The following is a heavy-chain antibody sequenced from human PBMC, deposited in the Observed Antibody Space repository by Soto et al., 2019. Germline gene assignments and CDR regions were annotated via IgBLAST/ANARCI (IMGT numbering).Heavy chain of an antibody. D-gene: IGHD3-22*01. Sequence: GGSLRLSCAASGFTFSSYGMHWVRQAPGKGLEWVAVISYDGSNKYYADSVKGRFTISRDNSKNTLYLQMNSLRAEDTAVYYCAKSITSSGVDYWGQGTLVTVSS. CDR3: AKSITSSGVDY. CDR1: GFTFSSYG. J-gene: IGHJ4*02. V-gene: IGHV3-30*18. CDR2: ISYDGSNK.